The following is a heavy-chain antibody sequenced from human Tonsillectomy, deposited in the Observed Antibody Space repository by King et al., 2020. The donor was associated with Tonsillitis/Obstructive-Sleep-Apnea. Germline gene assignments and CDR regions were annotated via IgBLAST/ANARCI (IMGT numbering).Heavy chain of an antibody. CDR2: IIPIFGTA. V-gene: IGHV1-69*01. Sequence: VQLVESGAEVKKPGSSVKVSCKASGGXXSSYAISWXRQAPGQGLEWMGGIIPIFGTANYAXKFQGRVTITADESTSTAYMELSSLRSEDPAVYYCPXXPXGAXXXXWXXXXXXYWXXXTXXTVSS. CDR1: GGXXSSYA. CDR3: PXXPXGAXXXXWXXXXXXY. J-gene: IGHJ4*02. D-gene: IGHD1-26*01.